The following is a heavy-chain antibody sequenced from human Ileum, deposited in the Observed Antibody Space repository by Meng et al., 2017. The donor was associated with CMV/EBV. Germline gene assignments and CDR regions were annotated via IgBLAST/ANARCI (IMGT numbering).Heavy chain of an antibody. J-gene: IGHJ6*02. Sequence: LSFSVHGGSFTGYYWSWIRQAPGKGLEWIGEITHGGATNYNPSLRGRVSMSVDTSDNHFSLRLTSVTAADTAVYYCATGGVDPSQCCMDVWGQGTTVTVSS. V-gene: IGHV4-34*01. CDR1: GGSFTGYY. D-gene: IGHD5-12*01. CDR3: ATGGVDPSQCCMDV. CDR2: ITHGGAT.